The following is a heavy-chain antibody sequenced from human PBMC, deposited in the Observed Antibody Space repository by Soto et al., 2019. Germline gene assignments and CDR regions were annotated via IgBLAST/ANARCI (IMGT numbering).Heavy chain of an antibody. CDR2: VFHSGTA. Sequence: SETLSLTCRVSGGSVSGYYWSWIRQPPGKGLEWIGFVFHSGTANYNPSLKNRVSISVDASKTQFSLRVSSVTAADTAVYFCARSGRTYATGWFDYWRQGTPVTVSS. CDR1: GGSVSGYY. CDR3: ARSGRTYATGWFDY. J-gene: IGHJ4*02. D-gene: IGHD5-18*01. V-gene: IGHV4-59*02.